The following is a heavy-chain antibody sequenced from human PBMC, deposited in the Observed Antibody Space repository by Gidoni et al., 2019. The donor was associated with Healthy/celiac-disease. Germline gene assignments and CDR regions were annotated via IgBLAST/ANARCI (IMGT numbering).Heavy chain of an antibody. Sequence: QVQLVQSGAEVKKPGASVKVPCKASGYIFTSYAINWVRQATGQGLEWMGWMNPNSGNTGYAQKFQGRVTMTRNTSISTAYMERSSLRSENTAVYYCAGGPKWTVTKGYYFDYWGQGTLVTVSS. CDR1: GYIFTSYA. CDR3: AGGPKWTVTKGYYFDY. V-gene: IGHV1-8*02. D-gene: IGHD4-17*01. J-gene: IGHJ4*02. CDR2: MNPNSGNT.